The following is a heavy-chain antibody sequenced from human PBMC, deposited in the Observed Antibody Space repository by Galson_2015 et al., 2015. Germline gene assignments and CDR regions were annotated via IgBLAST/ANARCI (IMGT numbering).Heavy chain of an antibody. CDR1: GFTFSSSW. D-gene: IGHD3-3*01. V-gene: IGHV3-7*01. Sequence: SLRLSCAASGFTFSSSWMHWVRQAPGKGLEWVANINEDGSDKSYVASVKGRFTISRDNAKNSLYLQMDSLRVEDTAVYYCARGVVIAPGLDYWGQGTLCTVSS. J-gene: IGHJ4*02. CDR2: INEDGSDK. CDR3: ARGVVIAPGLDY.